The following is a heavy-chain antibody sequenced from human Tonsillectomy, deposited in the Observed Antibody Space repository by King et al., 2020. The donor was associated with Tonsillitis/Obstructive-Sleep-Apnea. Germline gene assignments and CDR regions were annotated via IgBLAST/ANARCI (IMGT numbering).Heavy chain of an antibody. CDR3: ARDSMSHYYDSSAYYTFDY. J-gene: IGHJ4*02. Sequence: VQLVESGAEVKKPGASVRVSCKASGYTFTSYGISWVRQAPGQGLEWMGWISPYNGDTNYAQKLQDRVTITTGTSTSTAYMELRSLRSDDTAVYYCARDSMSHYYDSSAYYTFDYWGQGTLVTVSS. CDR1: GYTFTSYG. CDR2: ISPYNGDT. D-gene: IGHD3-22*01. V-gene: IGHV1-18*01.